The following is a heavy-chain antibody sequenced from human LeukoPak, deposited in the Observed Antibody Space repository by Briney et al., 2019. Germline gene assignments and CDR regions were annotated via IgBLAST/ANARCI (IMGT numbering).Heavy chain of an antibody. V-gene: IGHV4-34*01. CDR1: GGSLSGYY. J-gene: IGHJ4*02. Sequence: SETLSLTCAVSGGSLSGYYWTWIRQPPGKGLEWIGEINHSGSTNYNPSLKSRVTISVDTSKNQFSLKLSSVTAADTAVYYCAEAKPDGDYFDYWGQGTLVTVSS. CDR2: INHSGST. D-gene: IGHD4-17*01. CDR3: AEAKPDGDYFDY.